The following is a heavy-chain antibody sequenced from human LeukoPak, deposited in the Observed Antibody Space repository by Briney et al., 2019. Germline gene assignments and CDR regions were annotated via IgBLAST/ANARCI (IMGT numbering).Heavy chain of an antibody. CDR2: IHYSGST. Sequence: PSETLSLTCTVSGGSISSGDYYWSWIRQPPGKGLEWIGNIHYSGSTYYSPSLKNRVTISVDTSKNQFSLRLKSVTAADTAVYYCWRPHCSNSVCSSSRVDFWGQGTLVTVSS. J-gene: IGHJ4*02. CDR3: WRPHCSNSVCSSSRVDF. D-gene: IGHD2-8*01. V-gene: IGHV4-39*01. CDR1: GGSISSGDYY.